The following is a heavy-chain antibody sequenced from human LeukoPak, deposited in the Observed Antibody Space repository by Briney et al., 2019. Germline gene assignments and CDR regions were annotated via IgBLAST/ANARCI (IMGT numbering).Heavy chain of an antibody. CDR1: GYTFTSYY. Sequence: ASVKVPCKASGYTFTSYYMHWVRQAPEQGLEWMGIINPSGGSTSYAQKFQGRVTITRNTSISTAYMELSSLRSEDTAVYYCARPGRRYNWFDPWGQGTLVTVSS. CDR2: INPSGGST. D-gene: IGHD1-26*01. CDR3: ARPGRRYNWFDP. V-gene: IGHV1-46*01. J-gene: IGHJ5*02.